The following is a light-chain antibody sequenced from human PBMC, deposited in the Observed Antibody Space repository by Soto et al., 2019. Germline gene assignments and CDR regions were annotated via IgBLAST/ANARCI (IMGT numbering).Light chain of an antibody. J-gene: IGLJ3*02. CDR2: ANS. CDR3: AAWDASLKGLV. CDR1: SSNIGSNG. Sequence: QSVLTQPPSASGTPGQRVTISCSGSSSNIGSNGADWYQHLPGTAPKLLLYANSLRPSGVPDRFSSSKSGTSASLAVSGLQSEDEADYYCAAWDASLKGLVFGGGTKLTVL. V-gene: IGLV1-44*01.